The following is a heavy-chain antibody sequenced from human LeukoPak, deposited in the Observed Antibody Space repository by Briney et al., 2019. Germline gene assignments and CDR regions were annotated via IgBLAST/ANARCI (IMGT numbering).Heavy chain of an antibody. D-gene: IGHD3-22*01. CDR2: INPNSGGT. Sequence: VASVKDSRKPSRYTLTVYYMHSVRQAPGQGVEWMGWINPNSGGTNYAQKFPGRVTMTRDTSISTAYMELRRLRSDDTAVYYCARGAHYHDSSQGYDYWGQGTLVTVSS. J-gene: IGHJ4*02. CDR1: RYTLTVYY. V-gene: IGHV1-2*02. CDR3: ARGAHYHDSSQGYDY.